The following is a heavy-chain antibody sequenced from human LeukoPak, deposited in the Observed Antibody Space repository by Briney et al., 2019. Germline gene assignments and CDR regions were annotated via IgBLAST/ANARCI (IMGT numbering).Heavy chain of an antibody. Sequence: GGSLRLSCAASGFTVSSNYMTWVRQAPGQGLEWVSVIYFGGTTYYADSVKGRFTISRDNGKNSLYLQMNSLRAEDTAVYYCARVRQGGSPFDYWGQGTLVSVS. V-gene: IGHV3-53*01. CDR1: GFTVSSNY. J-gene: IGHJ4*02. CDR2: IYFGGTT. D-gene: IGHD1-26*01. CDR3: ARVRQGGSPFDY.